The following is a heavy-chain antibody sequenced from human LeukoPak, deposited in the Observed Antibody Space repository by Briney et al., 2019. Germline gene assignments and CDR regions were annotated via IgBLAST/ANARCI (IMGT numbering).Heavy chain of an antibody. CDR3: TTIVSYKSDSGLGSGPFHLDN. V-gene: IGHV4-39*01. CDR1: GGSISSSSYY. Sequence: SETLSLTCTVSGGSISSSSYYWGWIRQPPGKGLEWIGSIYYSGSTYYNPSLKSRVTISVDTSKNQFSLKLSSVTAADTAVYYCTTIVSYKSDSGLGSGPFHLDNWGQGSLVTVSS. J-gene: IGHJ4*02. D-gene: IGHD3-10*01. CDR2: IYYSGST.